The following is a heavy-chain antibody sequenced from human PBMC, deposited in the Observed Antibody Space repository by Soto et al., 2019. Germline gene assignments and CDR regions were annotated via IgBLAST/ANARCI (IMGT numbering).Heavy chain of an antibody. J-gene: IGHJ6*02. V-gene: IGHV1-69*02. D-gene: IGHD6-13*01. CDR1: GGTFSSYT. CDR2: IIPILGIA. Sequence: QVQLVQSGAEVKKPGSSVKVSCKASGGTFSSYTISWVRQAPGQGLEWMGRIIPILGIANYAQKFQGRVTITADKSASTAYMELSSLRSEDTAVYYCARASGYSSSWYYYYYGMDVWGQGTTVTVSS. CDR3: ARASGYSSSWYYYYYGMDV.